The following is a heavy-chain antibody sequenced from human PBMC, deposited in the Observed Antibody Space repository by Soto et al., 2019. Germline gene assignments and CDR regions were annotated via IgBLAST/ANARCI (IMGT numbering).Heavy chain of an antibody. Sequence: QVQLVESGGGVVQPGRSLRLSCAASGFTFSSYAMHWVRQAPGKGLEWVAVISYDGSNKYYADSVKGRFTISRDNSKNTLYLQMNSLRAEDTAVYYCARGEDIVVVVADNGLGQPDYWGQGTLVTVSS. CDR2: ISYDGSNK. J-gene: IGHJ4*02. CDR3: ARGEDIVVVVADNGLGQPDY. D-gene: IGHD2-15*01. CDR1: GFTFSSYA. V-gene: IGHV3-30-3*01.